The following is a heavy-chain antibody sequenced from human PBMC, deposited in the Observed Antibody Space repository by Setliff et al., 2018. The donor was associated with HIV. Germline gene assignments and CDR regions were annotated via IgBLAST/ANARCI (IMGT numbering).Heavy chain of an antibody. CDR2: IYSGGSST. D-gene: IGHD3-10*01. V-gene: IGHV3-23*03. Sequence: AGGSLRLSCAASGFTVSSNYMTWVRQAPGKGLEWVSVIYSGGSSTYYADSVKGRFTISRDNSKNTLYLQMNSLRAEDTAVYYCAKDLGSGSYPIFDYWGQGTLVTVSS. J-gene: IGHJ4*02. CDR1: GFTVSSNY. CDR3: AKDLGSGSYPIFDY.